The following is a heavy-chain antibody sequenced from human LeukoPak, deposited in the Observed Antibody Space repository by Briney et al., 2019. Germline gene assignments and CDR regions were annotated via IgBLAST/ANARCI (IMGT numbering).Heavy chain of an antibody. D-gene: IGHD2-15*01. V-gene: IGHV3-7*01. CDR2: INQDGDEK. J-gene: IGHJ4*02. CDR1: GFTFSSYG. Sequence: GGSLRLSCEASGFTFSSYGMHWVRQAPGKGLEWVANINQDGDEKYYVDSVKGRFTISRDDAQTSVYLQLSSLRPEDTAVYYCAKNKGWELPAELDSWGQGALVIVSS. CDR3: AKNKGWELPAELDS.